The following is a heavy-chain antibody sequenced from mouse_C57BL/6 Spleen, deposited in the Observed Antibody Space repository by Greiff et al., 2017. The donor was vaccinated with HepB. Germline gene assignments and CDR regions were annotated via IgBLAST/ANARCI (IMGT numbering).Heavy chain of an antibody. CDR3: ARDDGTTVVAPFAY. J-gene: IGHJ3*01. V-gene: IGHV7-1*01. D-gene: IGHD1-1*01. CDR1: GFTFSDFY. Sequence: VQLMESGGGLVQSGRSLRLSCATSGFTFSDFYMEWVRQAPGKGLEWIAASRNKANDYTTEYSASVKGRFIVSRDTSQSILYLQMNALRAEDTAIYYCARDDGTTVVAPFAYWGQGTLVTVSA. CDR2: SRNKANDYTT.